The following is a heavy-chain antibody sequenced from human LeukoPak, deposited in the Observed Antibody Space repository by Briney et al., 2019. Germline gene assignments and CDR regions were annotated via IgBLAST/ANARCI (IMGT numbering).Heavy chain of an antibody. V-gene: IGHV3-53*01. CDR2: IHIGVTT. D-gene: IGHD2-15*01. CDR1: GFPDNTTF. J-gene: IGHJ4*02. CDR3: ARERGSD. Sequence: GGSLRLSCEASGFPDNTTFMGWVRQAPGKGLEWVSIIHIGVTTYYADSVKGRFTISRDNFKNTLYLQMNSLRAEDTAVYYCARERGSDWGQGTLVTVSS.